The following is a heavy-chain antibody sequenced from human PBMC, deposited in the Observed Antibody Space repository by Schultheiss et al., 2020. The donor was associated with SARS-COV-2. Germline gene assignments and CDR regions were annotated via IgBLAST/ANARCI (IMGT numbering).Heavy chain of an antibody. Sequence: GESLKISCAASGFTVSSNYMSWVRQAPGKGLEWVSVIYSGGSTYYADSVKGRFTISRDNSKNTLYLQMNSLRAEDTAVYYCARDNVFREFWGQGTLVTVPS. J-gene: IGHJ4*02. D-gene: IGHD3-10*02. V-gene: IGHV3-53*01. CDR2: IYSGGST. CDR3: ARDNVFREF. CDR1: GFTVSSNY.